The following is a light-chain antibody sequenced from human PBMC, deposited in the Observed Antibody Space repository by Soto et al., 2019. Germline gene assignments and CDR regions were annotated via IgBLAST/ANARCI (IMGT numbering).Light chain of an antibody. CDR2: AAS. J-gene: IGKJ1*01. CDR1: QGIRNE. V-gene: IGKV1-6*01. CDR3: LQDYNYPST. Sequence: AIQMTQSPSSLSASVGYRVTITYRASQGIRNELHCYQQKPGKTPNFLIYAASSLQSDVTSRFSGSGSGTDFTLTISSLQPEDFASYYCLQDYNYPSTFGQGTKVDIK.